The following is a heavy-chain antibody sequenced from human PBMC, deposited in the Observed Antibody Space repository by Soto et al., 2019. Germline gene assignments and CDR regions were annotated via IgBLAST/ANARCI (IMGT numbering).Heavy chain of an antibody. CDR3: ARGPPTYCSSTSCYPYYYGMDV. J-gene: IGHJ6*02. CDR1: GFTFSSYG. Sequence: QVQLVESGGGVVQPGRSQRLSCAASGFTFSSYGMHWVRQAPGKGLEWVAVIWYDGSNKYYADSVKGRFTISRDNSKNTLYLQMTSLRAEDTAVYYCARGPPTYCSSTSCYPYYYGMDVWGQGTTVTVSS. V-gene: IGHV3-33*01. D-gene: IGHD2-2*01. CDR2: IWYDGSNK.